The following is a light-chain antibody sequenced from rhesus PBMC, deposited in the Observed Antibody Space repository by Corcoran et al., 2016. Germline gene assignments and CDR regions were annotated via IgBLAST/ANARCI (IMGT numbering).Light chain of an antibody. CDR2: SND. CDR1: SSNIGSND. CDR3: AAWDVILSGYI. J-gene: IGLJ1*01. V-gene: IGLV1-60*01. Sequence: QSVLTQSPPASEAARKSVTISCSGNSSNIGSNDVSWYQQFPGTAPKLLIYSNDQRTSGVSDRFSGSKSGTSASLAISGLQTEDEADYYCAAWDVILSGYIFGAGTRLTVL.